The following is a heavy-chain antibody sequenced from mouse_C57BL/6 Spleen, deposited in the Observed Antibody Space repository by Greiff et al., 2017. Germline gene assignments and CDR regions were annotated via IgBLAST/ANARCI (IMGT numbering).Heavy chain of an antibody. CDR3: ARGGWDYFDY. Sequence: VKLVESGAELARPGASVKMSCKASGYTFTSYTMHWVKQRPGQGLEWIGYINPSSGYTKYNQKFKDKATLTADKSSSTAYMQLSSLTSEDSAVYYCARGGWDYFDYWGQGTTLTVSS. V-gene: IGHV1-4*01. J-gene: IGHJ2*01. CDR1: GYTFTSYT. D-gene: IGHD3-3*01. CDR2: INPSSGYT.